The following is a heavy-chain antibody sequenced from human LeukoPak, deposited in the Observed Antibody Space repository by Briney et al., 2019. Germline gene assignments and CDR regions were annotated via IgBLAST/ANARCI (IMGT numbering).Heavy chain of an antibody. Sequence: SVKVSXKASGYTFTSYGISWVRQAPGQGLEWMGWISAYNGNTNYAQKLQGRVTMTTDTSTSTAYMELRSLRSDDTAVYYCARDSNQLLPTIDCWFDPWGQGTLVTVSS. V-gene: IGHV1-18*04. CDR2: ISAYNGNT. CDR3: ARDSNQLLPTIDCWFDP. J-gene: IGHJ5*02. CDR1: GYTFTSYG. D-gene: IGHD2-2*01.